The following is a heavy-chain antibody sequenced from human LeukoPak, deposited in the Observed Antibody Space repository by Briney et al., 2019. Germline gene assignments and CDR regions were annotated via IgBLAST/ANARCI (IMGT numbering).Heavy chain of an antibody. D-gene: IGHD6-19*01. CDR3: ASPGQWDY. Sequence: PGGSLRLSCAASGFTFSSYAMSWVRQAPGKGLEWVSAISGSGGSTCYADSVKGRFTISRDNSRNTLDVQMNSLSAGATAVYYCASPGQWDYWGQGTLVTVSS. V-gene: IGHV3-23*01. CDR2: ISGSGGST. CDR1: GFTFSSYA. J-gene: IGHJ4*02.